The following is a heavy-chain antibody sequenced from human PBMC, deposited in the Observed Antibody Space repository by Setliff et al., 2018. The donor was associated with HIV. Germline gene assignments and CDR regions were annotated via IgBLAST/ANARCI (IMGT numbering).Heavy chain of an antibody. J-gene: IGHJ4*02. CDR2: IFHSGSI. V-gene: IGHV4-34*01. CDR3: ARGYASGYDAYGY. Sequence: PSETLSLTCAVYGGSFNDYYWSWIRQPPGKGLEWIGEIFHSGSINYNPSLKSRVTISVDTYNNQFSLNMNSVNAADTAVYYCARGYASGYDAYGYWGQGTLVTVSS. CDR1: GGSFNDYY. D-gene: IGHD5-12*01.